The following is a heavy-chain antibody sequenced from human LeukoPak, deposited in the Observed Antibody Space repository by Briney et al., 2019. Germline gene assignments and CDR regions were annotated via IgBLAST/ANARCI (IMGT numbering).Heavy chain of an antibody. CDR1: GFTFSIFS. Sequence: GRSLRLSWASSGFTFSIFSMHWVRQAPGKGLEWVSAISGSGGSTYYADPVKSRFTIFRDNSKNTLYLQMNRLRAEDTAVYYCAPRPVITIFGVADPAYYYYMDVWGKGTTVTVSS. CDR2: ISGSGGST. J-gene: IGHJ6*03. V-gene: IGHV3-23*01. CDR3: APRPVITIFGVADPAYYYYMDV. D-gene: IGHD3-3*01.